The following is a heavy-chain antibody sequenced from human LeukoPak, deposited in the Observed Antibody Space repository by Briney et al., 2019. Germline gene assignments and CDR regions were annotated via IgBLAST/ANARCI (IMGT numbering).Heavy chain of an antibody. Sequence: GGSPRLSCEASTFGNYWIHGVRQVAGKGLVWLSRVSPDGTTTTHADSVKGRFTISRDNAKSTLYLQMNSLSAEDTAVYYCARECDPTMCAGSSPDHWGQGILVTVSS. CDR1: TFGNYW. CDR2: VSPDGTTT. J-gene: IGHJ4*02. CDR3: ARECDPTMCAGSSPDH. D-gene: IGHD5-24*01. V-gene: IGHV3-74*01.